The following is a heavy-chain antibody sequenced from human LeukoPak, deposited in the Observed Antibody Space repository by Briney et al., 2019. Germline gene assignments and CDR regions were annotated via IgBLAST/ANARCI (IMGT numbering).Heavy chain of an antibody. CDR3: ARHGSIATGAFTY. Sequence: SETLSLTCSVSGGSLSRSSYYWGWTRQPPGKGLEWLGGIYYSGSTYYNPSLKSRVTISVDTSRNQFSLKLGSVTAADTAVYYCARHGSIATGAFTYWGQGTLVTVSS. D-gene: IGHD6-13*01. CDR2: IYYSGST. CDR1: GGSLSRSSYY. V-gene: IGHV4-39*01. J-gene: IGHJ4*02.